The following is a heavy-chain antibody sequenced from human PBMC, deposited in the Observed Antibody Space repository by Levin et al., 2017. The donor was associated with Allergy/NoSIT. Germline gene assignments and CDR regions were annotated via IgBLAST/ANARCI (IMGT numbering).Heavy chain of an antibody. CDR2: IYSSGII. J-gene: IGHJ3*01. CDR3: ARVRRGLNCDSERCSKPFDV. V-gene: IGHV4-59*01. D-gene: IGHD1-26*01. CDR1: GVSSSSYY. Sequence: SETLSLTCTVSGVSSSSYYWSWIRQPPGKGLEWIGYIYSSGIINYNPSLKSRVTMSVDTSENQFSLKLTSVTAADTDLYYCARVRRGLNCDSERCSKPFDVWGQGAMVTVSS.